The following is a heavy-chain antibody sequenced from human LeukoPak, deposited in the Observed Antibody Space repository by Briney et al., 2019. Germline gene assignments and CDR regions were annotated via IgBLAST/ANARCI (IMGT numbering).Heavy chain of an antibody. CDR2: IYSGGST. CDR3: ARAADDSSGIGAFDI. D-gene: IGHD3-22*01. J-gene: IGHJ3*02. Sequence: GSLRLSCAASGFTVSSNYMSWVRQAPGKGPEWVAVIYSGGSTYYADSVKGRFTIPRDNTKNTLYLQMNSLRAEDTAVYYCARAADDSSGIGAFDIWGQGTMVTVSS. V-gene: IGHV3-53*01. CDR1: GFTVSSNY.